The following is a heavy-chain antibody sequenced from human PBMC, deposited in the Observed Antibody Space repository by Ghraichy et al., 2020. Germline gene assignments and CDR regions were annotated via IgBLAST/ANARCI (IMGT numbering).Heavy chain of an antibody. V-gene: IGHV3-23*01. J-gene: IGHJ4*02. CDR1: GFTFSDYA. CDR2: VSGGGGIT. D-gene: IGHD1-26*01. Sequence: GESLNISCAASGFTFSDYAMGWVRQAPGKGLDWVSAVSGGGGITYYADSVKGRFTISRDNSKNTLFLQVNSLRAEDTAVYYCAKGGGNYPYYFDSWGQGTLVTVSS. CDR3: AKGGGNYPYYFDS.